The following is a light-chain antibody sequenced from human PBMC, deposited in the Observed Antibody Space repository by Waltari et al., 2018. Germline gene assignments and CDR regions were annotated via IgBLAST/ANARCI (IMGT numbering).Light chain of an antibody. Sequence: SSELTQDPSVSVALGQTVRITCQVDSLRSYYASWYQQKPGQAPVLVIYHKNNRPSGIPDRFSGSTSGNTASLTITGSQAEDEADYYCNSRDSSGSHVVFGGGTKLTVL. CDR3: NSRDSSGSHVV. CDR1: SLRSYY. V-gene: IGLV3-19*01. J-gene: IGLJ2*01. CDR2: HKN.